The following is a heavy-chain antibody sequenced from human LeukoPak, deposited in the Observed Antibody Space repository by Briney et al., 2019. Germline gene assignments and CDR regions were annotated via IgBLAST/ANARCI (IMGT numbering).Heavy chain of an antibody. Sequence: GESLKISCKGSGYSFTNYWIGWVRQMPGKGLEWMGIIFPADSDTTYSPSFQGQVTISVDKSISTAYLQWTSLQASDTAMYYCARRRVRGNILTGFSSDLGLWGQGTMVTVSS. D-gene: IGHD3-9*01. V-gene: IGHV5-51*01. CDR3: ARRRVRGNILTGFSSDLGL. CDR2: IFPADSDT. CDR1: GYSFTNYW. J-gene: IGHJ3*01.